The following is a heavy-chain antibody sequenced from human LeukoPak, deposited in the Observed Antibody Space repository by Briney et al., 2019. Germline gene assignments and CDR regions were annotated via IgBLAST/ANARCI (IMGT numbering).Heavy chain of an antibody. V-gene: IGHV6-1*01. Sequence: SQTLSLTCAISGDSVSSNSAVWNCIRQSPSSGLEWLGRTYYRSKWYNDSAVSVKSRITINPDTSKKQFSLQLNSVNPEDTAVYYCARGGAAAGFDYWGQGTLVTVSS. J-gene: IGHJ4*02. D-gene: IGHD6-13*01. CDR1: GDSVSSNSAV. CDR2: TYYRSKWYN. CDR3: ARGGAAAGFDY.